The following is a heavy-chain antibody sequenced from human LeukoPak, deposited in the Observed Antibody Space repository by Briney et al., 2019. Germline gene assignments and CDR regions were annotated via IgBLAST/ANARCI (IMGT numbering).Heavy chain of an antibody. J-gene: IGHJ6*03. CDR3: ARTTEGYCSSASCFGFSYSYYMDV. CDR2: IYYSGST. Sequence: SETLSLTCTVSGGSISSYYWSWIRQPPGKGLGWIGYIYYSGSTNYNPSLKSRVTISVDTSKNQFSLKLSSVIAADTAVYYCARTTEGYCSSASCFGFSYSYYMDVWGKGTTVTISS. V-gene: IGHV4-59*01. CDR1: GGSISSYY. D-gene: IGHD2-2*01.